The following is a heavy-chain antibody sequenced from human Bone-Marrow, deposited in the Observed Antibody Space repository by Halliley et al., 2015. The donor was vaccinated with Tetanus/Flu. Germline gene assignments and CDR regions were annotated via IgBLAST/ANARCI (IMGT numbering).Heavy chain of an antibody. J-gene: IGHJ4*02. D-gene: IGHD5-12*01. CDR3: ARDLVGYPPWDY. V-gene: IGHV1-46*01. CDR1: GYTFINYY. Sequence: QLVQSGAEVQKPGASVKVSCKASGYTFINYYMHWVRQAPGQGPEWMGRINPDGGSTTYSQKFQGRLTITRDTSASTVYMDLSSLTSEDTAVYYCARDLVGYPPWDYWGQGTLVTVSS. CDR2: INPDGGST.